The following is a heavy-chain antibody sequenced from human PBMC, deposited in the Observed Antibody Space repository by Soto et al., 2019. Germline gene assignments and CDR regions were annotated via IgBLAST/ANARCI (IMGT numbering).Heavy chain of an antibody. D-gene: IGHD4-17*01. CDR1: GCTLSSYA. V-gene: IGHV3-23*01. CDR3: AKDSPVTTRFDY. CDR2: ISGSGGST. J-gene: IGHJ4*02. Sequence: PGGSLRLSCAASGCTLSSYAMSWVRQAPGKGLEWVSAISGSGGSTYYADSVKGRFTISRDNSKNTLYLQMNSLRAEDTAVYYCAKDSPVTTRFDYWGQGTMVTVSS.